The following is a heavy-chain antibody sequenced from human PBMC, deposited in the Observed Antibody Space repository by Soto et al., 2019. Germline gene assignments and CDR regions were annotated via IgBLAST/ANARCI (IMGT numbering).Heavy chain of an antibody. CDR2: IYHSGST. J-gene: IGHJ4*02. CDR3: ARDLSGSESPDY. CDR1: CYSISSGYY. Sequence: SETLSLTCAVSCYSISSGYYWGWIRQPPGKGLEWIGSIYHSGSTYYNPSLKSRVTISVDTSKNQFSLKLSSVTAADTAVYYCARDLSGSESPDYWGQGTLVTVSS. D-gene: IGHD1-26*01. V-gene: IGHV4-38-2*02.